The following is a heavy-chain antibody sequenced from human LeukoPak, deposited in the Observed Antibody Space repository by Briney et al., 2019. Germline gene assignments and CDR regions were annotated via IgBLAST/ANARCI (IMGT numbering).Heavy chain of an antibody. J-gene: IGHJ6*03. CDR2: INPNSGGT. CDR1: GYTFTGYY. Sequence: ASVKVSCKASGYTFTGYYMHWVRQAPGQGLEGMGWINPNSGGTNYAQKFQGRVTMTRDTSISTAYMELSRLRSDDTAVYYCARGYSSSSSSLYYYYMDVWGRGATVTVSS. V-gene: IGHV1-2*02. CDR3: ARGYSSSSSSLYYYYMDV. D-gene: IGHD6-6*01.